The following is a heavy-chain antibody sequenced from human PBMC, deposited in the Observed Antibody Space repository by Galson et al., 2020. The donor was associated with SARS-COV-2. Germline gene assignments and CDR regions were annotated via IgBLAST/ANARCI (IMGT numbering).Heavy chain of an antibody. CDR1: GDSISSGAYY. D-gene: IGHD6-13*01. CDR2: IYNTGST. Sequence: SQTLSLTCTVSGDSISSGAYYWSWIRKPAGPGLEWIGRIYNTGSTDYNPPLKSRVSISLDTSKNEFSLNLRSATAADTAVYYCARVAYSTSWYGGNNYYYYMDVWGEGTTVSVSS. V-gene: IGHV4-61*02. CDR3: ARVAYSTSWYGGNNYYYYMDV. J-gene: IGHJ6*03.